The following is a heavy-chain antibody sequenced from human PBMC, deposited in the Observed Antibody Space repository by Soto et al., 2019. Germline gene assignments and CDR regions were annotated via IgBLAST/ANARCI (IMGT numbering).Heavy chain of an antibody. Sequence: QVQLVQSGAEVKKPGASVKVSCKASGYTFTSYAMHWVRQAPGQRLEWMGWINAGNGNTKYSQKFQGRVTITRDTSASTAYMERSSLRSEDTAVYYCACLGEIAVGGPRGYWGQGTLVTVSS. CDR3: ACLGEIAVGGPRGY. V-gene: IGHV1-3*01. D-gene: IGHD6-19*01. CDR1: GYTFTSYA. J-gene: IGHJ4*02. CDR2: INAGNGNT.